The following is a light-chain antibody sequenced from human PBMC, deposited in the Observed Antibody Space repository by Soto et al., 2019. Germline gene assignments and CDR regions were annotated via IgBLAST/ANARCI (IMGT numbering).Light chain of an antibody. CDR1: TCDVGGYNY. Sequence: QSALTQPASVSVSPGQWGTISCTGTTCDVGGYNYVAWYQQHPGKAPKLIVYEVSNRPSGVSIRFSGSKSGNTASLTISGLQAEDEADYYCSSYTSSSTLVFGAGTKSPS. CDR2: EVS. V-gene: IGLV2-14*01. J-gene: IGLJ1*01. CDR3: SSYTSSSTLV.